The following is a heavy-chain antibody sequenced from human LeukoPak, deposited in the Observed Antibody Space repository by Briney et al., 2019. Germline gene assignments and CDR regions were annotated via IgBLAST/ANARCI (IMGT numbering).Heavy chain of an antibody. CDR1: GFTFSSYG. CDR3: AKDLVPNYYDSSGYPFGY. CDR2: ISGSGGST. J-gene: IGHJ4*02. D-gene: IGHD3-22*01. Sequence: GGTLRLSCAASGFTFSSYGMSWVRQAPGKGLEWVSAISGSGGSTYYADSVKGRFTISRDNSKNTLYLQMNSLRAEDTAVYYCAKDLVPNYYDSSGYPFGYWGQGTLVTVSS. V-gene: IGHV3-23*01.